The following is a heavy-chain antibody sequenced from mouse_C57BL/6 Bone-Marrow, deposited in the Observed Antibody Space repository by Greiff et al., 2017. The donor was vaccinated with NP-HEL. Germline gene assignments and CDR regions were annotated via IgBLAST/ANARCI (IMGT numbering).Heavy chain of an antibody. Sequence: DVQLVESGGGLVKPGGSLKLSCAASGFTFSSYAMSWVRQTPEKRLEWVATISAGGSYTYYPDNVKGRFTISRDNAKNNLYLQMGHLKSEDTAMYYCARTGTWAYWGQGTLVTVSA. V-gene: IGHV5-4*01. CDR3: ARTGTWAY. CDR1: GFTFSSYA. CDR2: ISAGGSYT. J-gene: IGHJ3*01. D-gene: IGHD4-1*01.